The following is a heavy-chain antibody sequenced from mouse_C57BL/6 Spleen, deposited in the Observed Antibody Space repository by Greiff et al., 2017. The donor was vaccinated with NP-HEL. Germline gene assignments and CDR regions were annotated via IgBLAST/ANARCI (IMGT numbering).Heavy chain of an antibody. CDR3: ARCYGSSYPYWYFDV. Sequence: EVQRVESVAELVRPGASVKLSCTASGFNIKNTYMHWVKQRPEQGLEWIGRIDPANGNTKYAPKFQGKATITADTSSNTAYLQLSSLTSEDTAIYYCARCYGSSYPYWYFDVWGTGTTVTVSS. CDR2: IDPANGNT. D-gene: IGHD1-1*01. J-gene: IGHJ1*03. CDR1: GFNIKNTY. V-gene: IGHV14-3*01.